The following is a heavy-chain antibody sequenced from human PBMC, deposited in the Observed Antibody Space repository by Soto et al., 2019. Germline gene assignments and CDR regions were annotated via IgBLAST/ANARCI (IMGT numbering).Heavy chain of an antibody. CDR1: GYTFTSYA. CDR2: INAGNGNT. CDR3: ARGPPLTMDY. Sequence: QVQLVQSGAEVKKPGASVKLSCKASGYTFTSYAMHWVRQAPGQRLEGMGWINAGNGNTTYSQRFQSRVTITRDTSASTAYTELSSLRSEDTAVFYCARGPPLTMDYGGQGTWFTVSS. V-gene: IGHV1-3*01. J-gene: IGHJ4*02.